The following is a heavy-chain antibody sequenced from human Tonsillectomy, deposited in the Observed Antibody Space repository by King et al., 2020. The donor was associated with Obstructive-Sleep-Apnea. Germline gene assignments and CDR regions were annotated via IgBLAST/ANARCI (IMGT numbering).Heavy chain of an antibody. CDR1: GFTFSSYW. D-gene: IGHD1-1*01. J-gene: IGHJ3*02. V-gene: IGHV3-7*03. CDR3: ARDIYTTYVGAFDI. CDR2: IKQDGSEK. Sequence: VQLVESGGGLVQPGGSLRLSCAASGFTFSSYWMSWVRQAPGKGLEWVANIKQDGSEKYYVDSVKGRFTISRDNAKNSLYLQMNSLRAEDTAVYYCARDIYTTYVGAFDIWGQGTMVTVSS.